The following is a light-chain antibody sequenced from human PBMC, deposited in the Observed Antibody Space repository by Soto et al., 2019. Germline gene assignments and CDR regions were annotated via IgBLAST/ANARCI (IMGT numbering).Light chain of an antibody. CDR1: QSVSSRS. Sequence: EIVLTQSPGTLSLSPGEGATLSCRASQSVSSRSLAWYQQKPDQAPTRLLIYGASSRATGSPDRISGSGSGTDFTLNISRLEPEDFAVYYCQQYGTHLATFGQGTKLEIK. J-gene: IGKJ2*01. CDR2: GAS. CDR3: QQYGTHLAT. V-gene: IGKV3-20*01.